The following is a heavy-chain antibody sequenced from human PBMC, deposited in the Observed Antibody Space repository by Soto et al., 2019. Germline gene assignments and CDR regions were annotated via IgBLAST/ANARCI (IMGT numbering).Heavy chain of an antibody. V-gene: IGHV4-39*01. J-gene: IGHJ4*02. CDR2: IYYSGRT. CDR1: GASITSTTYC. CDR3: AKNLPRTGRFDY. Sequence: PSETLSLTCTLSGASITSTTYCWAWIRQPPGKGLEWVGSIYYSGRTYYNPSLRSRVTISVDRSKNQFSLTMSSVTAADTAVYYCAKNLPRTGRFDYWGQGTSVTVSS.